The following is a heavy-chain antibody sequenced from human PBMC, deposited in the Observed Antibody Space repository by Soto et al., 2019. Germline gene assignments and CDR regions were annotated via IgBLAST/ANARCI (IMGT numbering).Heavy chain of an antibody. Sequence: ASVKGSCKASGYTFTSYAISWVRQAPGQGLEWMGWISAYNGNTNYAQKLQGRVTMTTDTSTSTAYMELRSLRADDTAVYYCASDLNYGVLDYWGQGTLVPVSS. V-gene: IGHV1-18*01. CDR1: GYTFTSYA. D-gene: IGHD3-16*01. J-gene: IGHJ4*02. CDR3: ASDLNYGVLDY. CDR2: ISAYNGNT.